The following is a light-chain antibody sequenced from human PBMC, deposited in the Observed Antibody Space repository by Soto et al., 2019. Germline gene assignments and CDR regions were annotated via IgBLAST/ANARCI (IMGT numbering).Light chain of an antibody. J-gene: IGKJ5*01. CDR1: QSVSSSY. Sequence: ESVLTQSPGTQSLSPGERATLSFRAIQSVSSSYLAWYQQKPGQAPRLLIYGASSRATGIPDRFSGSGSGTDFTLTISRLEPEDFAVYYCQQYGSSPRITFGQGTRLEIK. CDR2: GAS. CDR3: QQYGSSPRIT. V-gene: IGKV3-20*01.